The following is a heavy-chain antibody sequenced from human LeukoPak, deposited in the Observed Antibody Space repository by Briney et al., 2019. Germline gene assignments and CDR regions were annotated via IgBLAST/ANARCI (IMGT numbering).Heavy chain of an antibody. D-gene: IGHD6-6*01. Sequence: GGSLRLSCAASGFTFSSYSMNWVRQAPGKGLEWVSVIYSGGSTYYADSVKGRFTISRDNSKNTLYLQMNSLRAEDTAVYYCARGEVSSSDYWGQGTLVTVSS. J-gene: IGHJ4*02. CDR3: ARGEVSSSDY. V-gene: IGHV3-53*01. CDR1: GFTFSSYS. CDR2: IYSGGST.